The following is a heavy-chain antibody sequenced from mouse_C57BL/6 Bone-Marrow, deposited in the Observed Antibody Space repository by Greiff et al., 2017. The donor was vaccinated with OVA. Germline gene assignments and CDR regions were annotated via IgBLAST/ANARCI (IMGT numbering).Heavy chain of an antibody. CDR2: INPYNGGT. Sequence: VQLQQSGPVLVKPGASVKMSCKASGYTFTDYYMNWVKQSHGQSLEWIGVINPYNGGTSYNQKFKGKATLTVDQSSSTAYMELNSLTSEDSAVYYCARGGITTVVAPFDYWGQGTTLTVSS. J-gene: IGHJ2*01. D-gene: IGHD1-1*01. CDR3: ARGGITTVVAPFDY. CDR1: GYTFTDYY. V-gene: IGHV1-19*01.